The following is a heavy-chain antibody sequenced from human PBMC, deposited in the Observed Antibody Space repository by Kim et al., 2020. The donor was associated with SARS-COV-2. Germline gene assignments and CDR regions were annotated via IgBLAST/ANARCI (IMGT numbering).Heavy chain of an antibody. D-gene: IGHD3-22*01. Sequence: YADSVKARFTISRDNAKNSLYLQMNSLGDEDTAVYYCARRVIVEYDAFDIWGQGTMVTVSS. J-gene: IGHJ3*02. V-gene: IGHV3-48*02. CDR3: ARRVIVEYDAFDI.